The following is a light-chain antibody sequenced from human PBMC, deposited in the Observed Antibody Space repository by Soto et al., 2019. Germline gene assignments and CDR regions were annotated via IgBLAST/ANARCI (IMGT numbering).Light chain of an antibody. Sequence: EIVITQSPAPLSVSPGERATPPRQASQSVSSHLAWYQQKPGQAPGLLIYGASTRATGIPARFSGSGSGPEFTLTISSLQSEDFAVYYCQQHNNWPLITCGQGTRLEIK. CDR3: QQHNNWPLIT. CDR2: GAS. V-gene: IGKV3-15*01. J-gene: IGKJ5*01. CDR1: QSVSSH.